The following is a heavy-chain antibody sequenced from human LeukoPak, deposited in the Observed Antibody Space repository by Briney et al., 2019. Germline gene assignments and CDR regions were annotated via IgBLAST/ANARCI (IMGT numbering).Heavy chain of an antibody. J-gene: IGHJ4*02. V-gene: IGHV1-8*01. CDR3: TRGSSGRRDN. CDR1: GYTFPSCD. D-gene: IGHD6-19*01. Sequence: GASVKVSCKASGYTFPSCDINWVGQATGQGLEWMGWMNPNSGNTGYGQSFQGRITMTRDISIGTAYMELSNLTSEDTAIYYCTRGSSGRRDNWGQGTLVTVSA. CDR2: MNPNSGNT.